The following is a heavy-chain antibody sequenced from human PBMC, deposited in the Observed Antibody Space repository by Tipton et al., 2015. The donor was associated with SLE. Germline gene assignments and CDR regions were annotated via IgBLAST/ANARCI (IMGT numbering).Heavy chain of an antibody. CDR2: ISSSGSII. CDR3: ARGHYDSSCYHPGYLQH. J-gene: IGHJ1*01. V-gene: IGHV3-11*01. Sequence: SLRLSCAASGFTFSDYYMSWIRQAPGKGLEWVSYISSSGSIIYYADSVKGRFIISRDNAKNSLYLQMNSLRAEDTAVYYCARGHYDSSCYHPGYLQHWGQGTLVTVSS. CDR1: GFTFSDYY. D-gene: IGHD3-22*01.